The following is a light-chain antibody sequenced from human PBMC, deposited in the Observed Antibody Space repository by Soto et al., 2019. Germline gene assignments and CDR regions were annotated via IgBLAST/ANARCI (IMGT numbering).Light chain of an antibody. CDR3: QQYGSSFQNT. Sequence: TVLTHYQGPISLSPGETATLSCRASQSVASNSLAWYQQKPGQAPRLLIHGASRRATGIPDRFSGSGSGTDFTLTISRLEAEDFAVHYCQQYGSSFQNTFAQGTRLEI. CDR2: GAS. CDR1: QSVASNS. J-gene: IGKJ5*01. V-gene: IGKV3-20*01.